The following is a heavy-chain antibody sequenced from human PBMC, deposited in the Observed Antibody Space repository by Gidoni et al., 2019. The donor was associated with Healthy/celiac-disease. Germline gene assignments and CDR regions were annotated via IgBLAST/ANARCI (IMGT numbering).Heavy chain of an antibody. D-gene: IGHD2-21*02. CDR3: ARGLGVTATGWFDP. Sequence: QVQLQPWGAGLLKHSETLSLTCAVYGGSFSGYYWSWIRQPPGKGLEWIGEINHSGSTNYNPSLKSRVTISVDTSKNQFSLKLSSVTAADTAVYYCARGLGVTATGWFDPWGQGTLVTVSS. CDR1: GGSFSGYY. J-gene: IGHJ5*02. CDR2: INHSGST. V-gene: IGHV4-34*01.